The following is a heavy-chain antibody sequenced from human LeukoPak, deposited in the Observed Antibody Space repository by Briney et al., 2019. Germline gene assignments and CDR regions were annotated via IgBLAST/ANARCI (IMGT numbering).Heavy chain of an antibody. CDR3: AKGGDFYSSGWRITETTTYFDY. Sequence: SGGSLRLSCAASGFTFSSYGMSWVRQAPGKGLERVSAISGSGGSTYYADSVKGRFTISRDNSKNTLYLQMNSLRAEDTAVYYCAKGGDFYSSGWRITETTTYFDYWGQGTLVTVSS. CDR2: ISGSGGST. D-gene: IGHD6-19*01. CDR1: GFTFSSYG. V-gene: IGHV3-23*01. J-gene: IGHJ4*02.